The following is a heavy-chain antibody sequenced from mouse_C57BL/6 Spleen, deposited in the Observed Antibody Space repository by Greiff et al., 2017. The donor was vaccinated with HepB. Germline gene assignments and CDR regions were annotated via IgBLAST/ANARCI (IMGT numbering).Heavy chain of an antibody. CDR3: SSWESYYYGSSRFDY. Sequence: DVQLQESGAELARPGASVKLSCTASGYTFKDDYMHWVKQRPEQGLEWIGWIDPENGDTEYASKFQGKATITADTSSNTAYLQLSSLTSEDAAVSYYSSWESYYYGSSRFDYWGQGTTLTVSS. J-gene: IGHJ2*01. V-gene: IGHV14-4*01. CDR2: IDPENGDT. CDR1: GYTFKDDY. D-gene: IGHD1-1*01.